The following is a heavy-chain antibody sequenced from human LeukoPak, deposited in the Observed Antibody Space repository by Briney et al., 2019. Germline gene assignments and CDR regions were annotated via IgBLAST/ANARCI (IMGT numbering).Heavy chain of an antibody. Sequence: ASVKVSCKASGYTFTSYYMHCVRQAPGQGLEWMGIINPSGGSTSYAQKFQGRVTMTRDTSTSTVYMELSSLRSEDTAVYYCASEPVEMATTPSYWGQGTLVTVSS. D-gene: IGHD5-24*01. V-gene: IGHV1-46*01. CDR3: ASEPVEMATTPSY. J-gene: IGHJ4*02. CDR2: INPSGGST. CDR1: GYTFTSYY.